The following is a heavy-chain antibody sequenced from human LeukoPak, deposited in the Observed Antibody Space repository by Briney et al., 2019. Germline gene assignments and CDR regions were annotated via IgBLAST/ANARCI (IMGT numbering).Heavy chain of an antibody. CDR2: IYHSGST. J-gene: IGHJ4*02. V-gene: IGHV4-30-2*01. CDR1: GGSISSGGYS. D-gene: IGHD3-9*01. Sequence: ASEILSLTCAVSGGSISSGGYSWSWIRQPPGKGLEWIGYIYHSGSTYYNPSLKSRVTISVDRSKNQFSLKLSSVTAADTAVYYCARVPYYDILTGTRGYYFDYWGQGTLVTVSS. CDR3: ARVPYYDILTGTRGYYFDY.